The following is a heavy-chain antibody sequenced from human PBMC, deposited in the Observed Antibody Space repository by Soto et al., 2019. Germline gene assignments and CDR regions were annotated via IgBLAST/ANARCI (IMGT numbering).Heavy chain of an antibody. V-gene: IGHV3-33*01. D-gene: IGHD3-3*01. CDR3: ARDQYDFWSGYYRDYYFDY. CDR1: GFTFSSYG. CDR2: IWYDGSNK. J-gene: IGHJ4*02. Sequence: QVQLVESGGGVVQPGRSLRLSCAASGFTFSSYGMHWVRQAPGKGLEGVAVIWYDGSNKYYADSVKGRFTISRDNCKNTLYLQMNGLRAEDTAVYYCARDQYDFWSGYYRDYYFDYWGQGTLVTVSS.